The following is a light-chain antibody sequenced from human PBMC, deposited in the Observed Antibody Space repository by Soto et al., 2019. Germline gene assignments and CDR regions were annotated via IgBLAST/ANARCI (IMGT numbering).Light chain of an antibody. J-gene: IGKJ1*01. V-gene: IGKV1-39*01. Sequence: DIQMTQSPSSLSASVGDRVTITCRASQTISIFLNWYQQKPWKAPKLLIYGASTLQGGVPSRFSGSGSGTDFTLTISRLQPEDFATYYCQRSYGSPPWTFGQGTKVEIK. CDR2: GAS. CDR1: QTISIF. CDR3: QRSYGSPPWT.